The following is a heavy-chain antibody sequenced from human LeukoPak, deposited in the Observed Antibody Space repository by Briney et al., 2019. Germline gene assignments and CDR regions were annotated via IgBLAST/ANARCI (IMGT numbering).Heavy chain of an antibody. CDR1: GFIFDDYG. D-gene: IGHD3-10*01. Sequence: SGGSLRLSCAVSGFIFDDYGMSWVRQVPGKGLEWVSGINLSGSMTGYADSVKGRFTISRDNAKNSLSLQMNSLRAEDTALYYCATAVRRGEFDHWGQGTLVTVTS. J-gene: IGHJ4*02. V-gene: IGHV3-20*04. CDR2: INLSGSMT. CDR3: ATAVRRGEFDH.